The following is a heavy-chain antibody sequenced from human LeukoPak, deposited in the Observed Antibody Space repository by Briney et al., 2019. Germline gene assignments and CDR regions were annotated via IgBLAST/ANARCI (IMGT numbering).Heavy chain of an antibody. Sequence: SETLSLTCTVSGDSITTNSYYWGWIRQPPGKGLDWIGTISYSGSSYYNPSLKSRVTISVDTSKTQFSLKLSSVTAADTAVYYCARVVRIAVAGIGGWNYYYFYYMDVWGKGTAVTISS. CDR2: ISYSGSS. J-gene: IGHJ6*03. D-gene: IGHD6-19*01. CDR3: ARVVRIAVAGIGGWNYYYFYYMDV. CDR1: GDSITTNSYY. V-gene: IGHV4-39*01.